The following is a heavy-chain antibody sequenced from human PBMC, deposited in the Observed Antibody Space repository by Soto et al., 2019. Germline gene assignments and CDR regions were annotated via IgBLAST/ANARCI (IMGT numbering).Heavy chain of an antibody. D-gene: IGHD6-13*01. J-gene: IGHJ4*02. CDR2: ISSTGATI. V-gene: IGHV3-64*07. CDR3: ARARIGAAGTKYYFAY. CDR1: GFTFTSYA. Sequence: EVQLVESGGGLVQPGGSLRLSCAASGFTFTSYAVHWVRQAPGKGLEFVASISSTGATIYYGDSVNGRVTISRDNSKSTVYLQMGSLKAEDTAVYYCARARIGAAGTKYYFAYWGRGTLVTVSS.